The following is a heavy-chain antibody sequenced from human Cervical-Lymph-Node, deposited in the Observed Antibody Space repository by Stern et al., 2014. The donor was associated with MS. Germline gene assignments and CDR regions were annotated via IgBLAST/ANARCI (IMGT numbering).Heavy chain of an antibody. CDR1: GFTFGDYA. D-gene: IGHD3-3*01. V-gene: IGHV3-49*04. Sequence: EVHLVESGGGWVQPGRSLRLSCTASGFTFGDYAMSWVRQAPGKGLEWLGFIRSKAYGGTTDYAASMTGRFTISRDDSNSVAYLQMDSLKTDDTAVYYCTRGGGFWSGSPTMDVWGQGTTVTVSS. CDR3: TRGGGFWSGSPTMDV. CDR2: IRSKAYGGTT. J-gene: IGHJ6*02.